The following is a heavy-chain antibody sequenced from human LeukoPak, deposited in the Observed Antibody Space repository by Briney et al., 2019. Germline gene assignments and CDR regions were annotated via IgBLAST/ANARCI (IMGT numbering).Heavy chain of an antibody. CDR3: ARDIRYSSSWRFDY. CDR2: ISYDGSNK. Sequence: GGSLRLSCAASGFTFSSYAMHWVRQAPGKGLEWVAVISYDGSNKYYADSVKGRFTISRDNSKNTLYLQVNSLIAEHTAVYYCARDIRYSSSWRFDYWGQGTLVTVSS. D-gene: IGHD6-13*01. V-gene: IGHV3-30-3*01. CDR1: GFTFSSYA. J-gene: IGHJ4*02.